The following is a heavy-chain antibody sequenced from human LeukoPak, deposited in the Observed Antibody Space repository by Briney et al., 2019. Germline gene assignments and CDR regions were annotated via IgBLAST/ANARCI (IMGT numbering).Heavy chain of an antibody. J-gene: IGHJ4*02. V-gene: IGHV4-4*02. CDR3: AGLVGRYSSGLYYYYFDY. D-gene: IGHD3-22*01. CDR2: MYLSGTT. Sequence: SGTLSLTCTVSGDSINSLDLWSWVRQPPGKGLEWIGEMYLSGTTHSDPSVKSRVTISIDKSKNQFFLNLSSVTAADTAVYYCAGLVGRYSSGLYYYYFDYWGQGTLVTVSS. CDR1: GDSINSLDL.